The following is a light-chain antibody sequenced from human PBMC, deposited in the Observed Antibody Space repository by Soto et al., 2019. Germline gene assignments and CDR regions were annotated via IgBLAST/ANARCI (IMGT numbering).Light chain of an antibody. Sequence: DIQMTQSPSSVSASVGDRVTITCRASQSISGWLAWYQQKPGKAPKLLIYAASNLQSGFPSRFSGSGSGTDFTLNICSLQPEDFATYYCQQANSFPTSFGQGTKVEIK. CDR1: QSISGW. CDR2: AAS. V-gene: IGKV1-12*01. CDR3: QQANSFPTS. J-gene: IGKJ1*01.